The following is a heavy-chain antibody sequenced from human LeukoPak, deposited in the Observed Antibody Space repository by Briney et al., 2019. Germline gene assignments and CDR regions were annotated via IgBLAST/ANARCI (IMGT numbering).Heavy chain of an antibody. CDR3: ASLYYYDSSGYPPS. D-gene: IGHD3-22*01. Sequence: PVKVSCKASGGTFSSYAISWVRQAPGQGLEWMGGIIPIFGAANYAQKFQGRVTITADESTSTAYMELSSLRSEDTAVYYCASLYYYDSSGYPPSWGQGTLVTVSS. CDR2: IIPIFGAA. V-gene: IGHV1-69*01. CDR1: GGTFSSYA. J-gene: IGHJ5*02.